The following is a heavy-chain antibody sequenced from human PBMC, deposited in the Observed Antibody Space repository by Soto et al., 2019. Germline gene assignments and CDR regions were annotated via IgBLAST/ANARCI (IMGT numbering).Heavy chain of an antibody. Sequence: SETLSLTCAVSGGSISSGGYSWSWIRQPPGKGLEWIGYMYHSGSTYYNPSLKSRVTISIDRSKNQFSLKLSSVTAADTAVYYCAREQDYGGQEILVTVPS. J-gene: IGHJ4*02. CDR1: GGSISSGGYS. V-gene: IGHV4-30-2*01. CDR3: AREQDY. CDR2: MYHSGST.